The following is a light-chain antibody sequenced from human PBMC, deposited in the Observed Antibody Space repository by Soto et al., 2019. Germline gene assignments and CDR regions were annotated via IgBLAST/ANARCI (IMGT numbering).Light chain of an antibody. J-gene: IGLJ2*01. Sequence: QSALTQPPSASGSPGQSVTISCTGTSSDVGGYNYVSWYQQHPGRAPKLMISDVTKRPSGVPDRFSGSKSGNTASLTVSALQADDEADYYCSSYAGSNNLLFGGGTKVTVL. CDR2: DVT. CDR3: SSYAGSNNLL. V-gene: IGLV2-8*01. CDR1: SSDVGGYNY.